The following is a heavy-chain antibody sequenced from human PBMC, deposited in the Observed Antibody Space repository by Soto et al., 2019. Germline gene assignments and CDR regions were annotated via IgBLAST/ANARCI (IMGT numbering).Heavy chain of an antibody. J-gene: IGHJ5*02. D-gene: IGHD3-9*01. V-gene: IGHV4-34*01. CDR2: INHSGST. CDR1: GGSFSGYY. Sequence: TSETLSLTCAVYGGSFSGYYWSWIRQPPGKGLEWIGEINHSGSTNYNPSLKSRVTISVDTSKNQFSLKLSSVTAADTAVYYCARERDTYYDILTGRKGRFDPWGQGTLVTVSS. CDR3: ARERDTYYDILTGRKGRFDP.